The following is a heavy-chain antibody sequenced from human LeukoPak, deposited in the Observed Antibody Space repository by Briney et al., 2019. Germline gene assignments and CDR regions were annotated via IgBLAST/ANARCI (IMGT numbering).Heavy chain of an antibody. CDR2: IKQDGSEK. Sequence: GGSLRLSCAASGFTFSSYWMSWVRQAPGKGLEWVANIKQDGSEKYYVDSVKGRFTISRDNAKNSLYPQMNSLRAEDTAVYYCARDTYYYDSSGYYATDYWGQGTLVTVSS. V-gene: IGHV3-7*01. CDR1: GFTFSSYW. CDR3: ARDTYYYDSSGYYATDY. J-gene: IGHJ4*02. D-gene: IGHD3-22*01.